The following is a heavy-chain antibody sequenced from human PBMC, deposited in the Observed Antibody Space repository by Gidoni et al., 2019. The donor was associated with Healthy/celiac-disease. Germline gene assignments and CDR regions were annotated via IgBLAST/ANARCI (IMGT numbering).Heavy chain of an antibody. V-gene: IGHV4-39*01. J-gene: IGHJ4*02. CDR2: IYYSGST. CDR3: ARLEWLVLFPDYMYYFDY. CDR1: GGSISSSSYY. D-gene: IGHD6-19*01. Sequence: QLQLQESGPGLVKPSETLSLTCTVSGGSISSSSYYWGWIRQPPGKGLEWIGSIYYSGSTYYNPSLKSRGTISVDTSKNQFSLKLSSVTAADTAVYYCARLEWLVLFPDYMYYFDYWGQGTLVTVSS.